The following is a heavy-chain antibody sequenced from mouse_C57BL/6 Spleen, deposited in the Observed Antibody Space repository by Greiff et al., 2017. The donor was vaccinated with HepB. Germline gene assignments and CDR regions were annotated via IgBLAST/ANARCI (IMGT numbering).Heavy chain of an antibody. CDR1: GFTFSSYA. Sequence: EVKVVESGGGLVKPGGSLKLSCAASGFTFSSYAMSWVRQTPEKRLEWVATISDGGSYTYYPDNVKGRFTISRDNAKNNLYLQMSHLKSEDTAMYYCARPNYYGSSLWFAYWGQGTLVTVSA. V-gene: IGHV5-4*03. CDR2: ISDGGSYT. D-gene: IGHD1-1*01. J-gene: IGHJ3*01. CDR3: ARPNYYGSSLWFAY.